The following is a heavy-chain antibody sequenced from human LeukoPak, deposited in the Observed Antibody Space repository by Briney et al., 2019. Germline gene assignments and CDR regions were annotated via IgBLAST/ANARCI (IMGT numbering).Heavy chain of an antibody. D-gene: IGHD3-3*01. CDR2: IYYSGST. CDR3: ASATATNYDCWSGPPQYFQH. CDR1: GGSISSYY. J-gene: IGHJ1*01. Sequence: PSETLSLTCTVSGGSISSYYWSCIRQPPRKGLEWVGYIYYSGSTNYNPCLQSRGTISVDTSNNQFSLKLSSVTAADTAVYYCASATATNYDCWSGPPQYFQHWGQGTLVTVSS. V-gene: IGHV4-59*01.